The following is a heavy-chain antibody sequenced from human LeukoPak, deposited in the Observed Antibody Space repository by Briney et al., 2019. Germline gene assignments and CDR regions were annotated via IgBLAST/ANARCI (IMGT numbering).Heavy chain of an antibody. CDR3: ARERRYCSSTSCYNLTRYYYYMDV. CDR2: INHSGST. CDR1: GGSFSGYY. V-gene: IGHV4-34*01. D-gene: IGHD2-2*02. Sequence: SETLSLTCAVYGGSFSGYYWSWIRQPPGKGLEWIGEINHSGSTNYNPSLKSRVTISVDTSKNQFSLKLSSVTAADTAVYYCARERRYCSSTSCYNLTRYYYYMDVWGKGTTVTVSS. J-gene: IGHJ6*03.